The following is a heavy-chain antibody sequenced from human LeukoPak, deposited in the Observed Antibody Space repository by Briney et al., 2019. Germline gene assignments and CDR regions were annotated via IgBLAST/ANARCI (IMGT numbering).Heavy chain of an antibody. CDR3: ARDVGEYCSSVSCYASDY. CDR2: INHNSGGT. V-gene: IGHV1-2*02. J-gene: IGHJ4*02. CDR1: GYTFTGYY. Sequence: ASVKVSCKASGYTFTGYYMHWVRQAPGQGLEWMGWINHNSGGTNYAQKFQGRVTMTRDTSINTFYMELSRLRSDDTAVYYCARDVGEYCSSVSCYASDYWGQGTLVTVSS. D-gene: IGHD2-2*01.